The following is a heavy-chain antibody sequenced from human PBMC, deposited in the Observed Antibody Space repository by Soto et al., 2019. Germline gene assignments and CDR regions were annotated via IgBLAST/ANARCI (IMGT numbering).Heavy chain of an antibody. CDR3: ARINKADDS. V-gene: IGHV3-74*01. CDR2: ICGDGSVT. D-gene: IGHD6-19*01. J-gene: IGHJ4*02. CDR1: GFIFRNYC. Sequence: EVQLVESGGGLVQPGGSLRLSCAASGFIFRNYCMHWVRQAPGKGLMWVSRICGDGSVTNYADSVKGRFTISRDNAKNTLYLQMNSLRGEDTAVYYCARINKADDSWGQGTLVTVSS.